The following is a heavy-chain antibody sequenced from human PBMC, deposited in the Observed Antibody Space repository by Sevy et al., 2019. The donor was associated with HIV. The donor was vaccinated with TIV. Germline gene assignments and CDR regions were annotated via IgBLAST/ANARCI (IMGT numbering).Heavy chain of an antibody. CDR2: IRYDGSNK. J-gene: IGHJ4*02. D-gene: IGHD6-13*01. Sequence: GGSLRLSCAASGFTFSSYGMHWVRQAPGKGLEWVAFIRYDGSNKYYADSVKGRFTISRDNSKNTLYLQMNSLRAEDTAVYYCAKGPGSSWAYFDYWGQGTLVTVSS. V-gene: IGHV3-30*02. CDR1: GFTFSSYG. CDR3: AKGPGSSWAYFDY.